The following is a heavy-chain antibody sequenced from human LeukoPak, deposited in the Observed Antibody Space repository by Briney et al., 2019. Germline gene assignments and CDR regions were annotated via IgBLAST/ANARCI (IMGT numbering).Heavy chain of an antibody. V-gene: IGHV4-34*01. CDR2: INHSGST. Sequence: KPSETLSLTCAVYGGSFSGYYWSWIRQPPGKGLEWIGEINHSGSTNYNPSLKSRVTISVDTSKNQFSLKLSSVTAADTAVYYCARAEALGYCSSTSCYPPYYFDYWGQGTLVTVSS. J-gene: IGHJ4*02. D-gene: IGHD2-2*01. CDR3: ARAEALGYCSSTSCYPPYYFDY. CDR1: GGSFSGYY.